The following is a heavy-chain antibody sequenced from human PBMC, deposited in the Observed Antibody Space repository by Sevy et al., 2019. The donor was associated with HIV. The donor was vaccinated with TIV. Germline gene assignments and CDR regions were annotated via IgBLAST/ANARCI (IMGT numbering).Heavy chain of an antibody. D-gene: IGHD2-2*01. CDR3: AKAVVPAAKFVYFDY. CDR2: ISGSGGST. CDR1: GFTFSSYA. J-gene: IGHJ4*02. V-gene: IGHV3-23*01. Sequence: GESLKISCAASGFTFSSYAMSWVRQAPGKGLEWVSAISGSGGSTYYADSVKGRFTISRDNSKNTLYLQMNSLRAEDTTVYYCAKAVVPAAKFVYFDYWGQGTLVTVSS.